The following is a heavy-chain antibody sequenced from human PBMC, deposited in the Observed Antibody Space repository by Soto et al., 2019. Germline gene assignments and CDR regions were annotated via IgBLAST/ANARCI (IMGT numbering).Heavy chain of an antibody. CDR3: AKGGYSGYDLGPEYLAI. CDR1: GASITRDY. CDR2: ISYNEVT. V-gene: IGHV4-59*01. Sequence: KPSETLSLTCTLSGASITRDYWTWSPHPAGKRLACSGYISYNEVTPDPTNYNPSLKRRVTISGDASKSQFSLKLTSVTAADTAVYYCAKGGYSGYDLGPEYLAIWGQGTLVTVSS. D-gene: IGHD5-12*01. J-gene: IGHJ4*02.